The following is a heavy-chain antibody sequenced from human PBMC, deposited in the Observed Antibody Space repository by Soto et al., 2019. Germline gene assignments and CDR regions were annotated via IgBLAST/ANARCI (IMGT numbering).Heavy chain of an antibody. Sequence: KSSETLSLTCTVSGGSINSGDYYWTLVLQPPGKGLEGIGNIFHSGSTYYTPSLQSRVTISLDTSKNHFSLKLSSVTPADTAVYYCARDRYYGSGTYYTFYSGMDVWGQGTTVTVSS. CDR1: GGSINSGDYY. J-gene: IGHJ6*02. CDR2: IFHSGST. V-gene: IGHV4-30-4*01. CDR3: ARDRYYGSGTYYTFYSGMDV. D-gene: IGHD3-10*01.